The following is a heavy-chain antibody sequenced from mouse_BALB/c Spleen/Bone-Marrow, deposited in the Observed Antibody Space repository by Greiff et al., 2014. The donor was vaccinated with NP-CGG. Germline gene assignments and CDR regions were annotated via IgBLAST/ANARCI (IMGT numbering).Heavy chain of an antibody. CDR3: ANDWFAY. D-gene: IGHD2-3*01. J-gene: IGHJ3*01. CDR1: GFNIKDTY. V-gene: IGHV14-3*02. CDR2: IDPANGNT. Sequence: EVHLVESGAELVKPGASVKLSCTASGFNIKDTYMHWVKLRPEQGLEWIGRIDPANGNTKYDPKFQGKATITADTSSNTAHLHLSSLTSEDTAVYYCANDWFAYWGQGTLVTVSA.